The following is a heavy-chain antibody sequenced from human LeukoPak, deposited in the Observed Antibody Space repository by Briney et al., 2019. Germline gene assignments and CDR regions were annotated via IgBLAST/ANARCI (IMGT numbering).Heavy chain of an antibody. Sequence: SETLSLTCAVYGVSFSGYYWSWIRQPPGKGLEWIGEINHSGRTNYNPSLTSRVTISVDTSKNQFTLKLSSVTAADTAVYYCARGRGTMVRGIPLRWFDPWGQGTLVTVSS. D-gene: IGHD3-10*01. CDR3: ARGRGTMVRGIPLRWFDP. CDR2: INHSGRT. V-gene: IGHV4-34*01. J-gene: IGHJ5*02. CDR1: GVSFSGYY.